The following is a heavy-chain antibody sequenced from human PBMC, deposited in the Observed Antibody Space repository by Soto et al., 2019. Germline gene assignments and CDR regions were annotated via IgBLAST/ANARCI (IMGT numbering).Heavy chain of an antibody. D-gene: IGHD6-6*01. V-gene: IGHV3-66*01. CDR1: GFSVSGNY. CDR3: ATTSFYSSSSDSDY. Sequence: EVQLVESGGGSVQPGGSLRLSCAASGFSVSGNYMSWVRQAPGKGLECVSLIYSGGSTSYADSVKDRFTFSRDHSKNTLYLQMNSLRAEDTAVYYCATTSFYSSSSDSDYWGQGNLVTVSS. J-gene: IGHJ4*02. CDR2: IYSGGST.